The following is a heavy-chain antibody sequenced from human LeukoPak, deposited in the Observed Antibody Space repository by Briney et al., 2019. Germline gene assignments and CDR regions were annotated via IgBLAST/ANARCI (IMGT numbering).Heavy chain of an antibody. Sequence: PSETLSLTCTVSGGSISSGGYYWGWIRQHPGKGLEWIGYIYYNGSTYYNPSLKSRVTISVDTSKNQFSLKLSSVTAADTAVYYCASFYYDLSSARGFFDYWGQGTLVTVSS. CDR3: ASFYYDLSSARGFFDY. CDR1: GGSISSGGYY. CDR2: IYYNGST. D-gene: IGHD3-22*01. J-gene: IGHJ4*02. V-gene: IGHV4-31*03.